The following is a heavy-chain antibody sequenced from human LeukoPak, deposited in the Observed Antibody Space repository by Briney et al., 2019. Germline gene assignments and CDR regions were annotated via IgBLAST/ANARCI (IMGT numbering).Heavy chain of an antibody. CDR2: IFYSGTT. CDR1: GGSISSYY. Sequence: SETLSLTRTVSGGSISSYYWSWIRQPPGKGLEWIGFIFYSGTTNYNPSLKSRVTISVDTSKNQFSLKLSSVTAADTAVYYCARGGWNKFDYWGQGTLVTVSS. CDR3: ARGGWNKFDY. D-gene: IGHD3-22*01. V-gene: IGHV4-59*01. J-gene: IGHJ4*02.